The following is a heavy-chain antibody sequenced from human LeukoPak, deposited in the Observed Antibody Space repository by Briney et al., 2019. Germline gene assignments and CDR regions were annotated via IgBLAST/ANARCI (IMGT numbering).Heavy chain of an antibody. CDR3: AREEMAVSGYFDY. V-gene: IGHV1-3*01. Sequence: ASVKVSCKASGYTFTSYAMHWGRQAPGQGLEWLGWINAGSGNTKYSQKFQGRVTITRDTSASTAYMELSSLRSEDTAVYYCAREEMAVSGYFDYWGQGILVTVSS. CDR1: GYTFTSYA. D-gene: IGHD5-24*01. J-gene: IGHJ4*02. CDR2: INAGSGNT.